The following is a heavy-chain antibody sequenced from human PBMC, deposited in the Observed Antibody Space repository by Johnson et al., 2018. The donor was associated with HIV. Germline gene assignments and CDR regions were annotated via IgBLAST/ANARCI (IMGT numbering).Heavy chain of an antibody. J-gene: IGHJ3*02. CDR2: IGTAGET. Sequence: VQLVESGGGLVQPGGSLRLSCAASGFTFRSYDMHWVRQVKGKGLEWVSAIGTAGETNYPGSVKGRFTISRENAKNSLYLQMNSLRAGDTAVYYCARVRIGRENAFDIWGQGTMVTVSS. V-gene: IGHV3-13*01. D-gene: IGHD1-26*01. CDR1: GFTFRSYD. CDR3: ARVRIGRENAFDI.